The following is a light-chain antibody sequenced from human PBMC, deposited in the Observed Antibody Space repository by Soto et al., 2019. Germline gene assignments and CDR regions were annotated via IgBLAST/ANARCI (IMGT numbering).Light chain of an antibody. CDR3: ETWDSNTKV. V-gene: IGLV4-60*03. CDR1: SGHSSYI. CDR2: LEGSGSY. Sequence: QLVLTQSSSASASLGSSVKLTCTLSSGHSSYIIAWHQQQPGKAPRYLMKLEGSGSYNKGSGVPDRFSGSSSGADRYLIISNLQSDDEADYYCETWDSNTKVFGGGTKLTVL. J-gene: IGLJ3*02.